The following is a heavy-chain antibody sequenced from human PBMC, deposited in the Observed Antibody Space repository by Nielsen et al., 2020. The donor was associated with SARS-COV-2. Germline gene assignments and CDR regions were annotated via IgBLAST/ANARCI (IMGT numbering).Heavy chain of an antibody. J-gene: IGHJ4*02. CDR2: INPNSGGT. D-gene: IGHD6-13*01. CDR1: GYTFTSYY. CDR3: ARGEAATPGY. V-gene: IGHV1-2*04. Sequence: ASVQVSCKASGYTFTSYYMHWVRQAPGQGLEWMGWINPNSGGTNYAQKFQGWVTMTRDTSISTAYMELSRLRSDDTAVYYCARGEAATPGYWGQGTLVTVSS.